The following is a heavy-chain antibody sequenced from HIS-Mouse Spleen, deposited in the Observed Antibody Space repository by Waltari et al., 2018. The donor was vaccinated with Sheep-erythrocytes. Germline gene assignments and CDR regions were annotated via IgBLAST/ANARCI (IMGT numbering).Heavy chain of an antibody. CDR1: GYTFTSYD. J-gene: IGHJ6*02. V-gene: IGHV1-8*01. Sequence: QVQLVQSGAEVKKPGASVKVSCKASGYTFTSYDTNWVRQATGQGLEWMGWMNPNSGNTGYAKKFQGRVTMTRNTSISTAYMELSSLRSEDTAVYYCARLTSSSWYYYYGMDVWGQGTTVTVSS. CDR2: MNPNSGNT. CDR3: ARLTSSSWYYYYGMDV. D-gene: IGHD6-13*01.